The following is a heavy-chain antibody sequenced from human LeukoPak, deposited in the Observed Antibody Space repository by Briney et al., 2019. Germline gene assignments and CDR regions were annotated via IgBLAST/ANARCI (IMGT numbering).Heavy chain of an antibody. CDR2: IRYDGSNK. D-gene: IGHD5-18*01. V-gene: IGHV3-30*02. CDR3: AKVDTAMVQYYYYGMYV. Sequence: GGSLRLSCAASGFTFSSYGMHWVRQAPGKGLEWVAFIRYDGSNKYYADSVKGRFTISRDNSKNTLCLQMNSLRAEDTAVYYCAKVDTAMVQYYYYGMYVWGQGTTVTVSS. J-gene: IGHJ6*02. CDR1: GFTFSSYG.